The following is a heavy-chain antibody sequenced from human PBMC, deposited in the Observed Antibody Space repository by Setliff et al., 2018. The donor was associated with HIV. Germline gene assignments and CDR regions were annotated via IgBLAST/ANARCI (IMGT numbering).Heavy chain of an antibody. J-gene: IGHJ4*02. CDR1: GGSISGHY. Sequence: PSETLSLTCTVSGGSISGHYWSWIRQPLGKGPECIGYIYSSGSTNYNPSLKSRVTISADTSKNQFSLKLTSVTAADTAVYYCARDNDSSGWPLDYWGQGTLVTVSS. CDR3: ARDNDSSGWPLDY. V-gene: IGHV4-59*11. D-gene: IGHD6-19*01. CDR2: IYSSGST.